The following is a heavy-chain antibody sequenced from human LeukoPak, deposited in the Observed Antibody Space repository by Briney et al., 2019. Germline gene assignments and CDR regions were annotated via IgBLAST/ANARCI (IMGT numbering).Heavy chain of an antibody. J-gene: IGHJ3*02. CDR3: AKQQWLVEAFDI. D-gene: IGHD6-19*01. CDR1: GFTFDDYA. CDR2: ISWNSGSI. Sequence: GGSLRLXCAASGFTFDDYAMHWVRQAPGKGLEWVSGISWNSGSIGYADSVKGRFTISRDNAKNSLYLQMNSLRAEDMALYYCAKQQWLVEAFDIWGQGTMVTVSS. V-gene: IGHV3-9*03.